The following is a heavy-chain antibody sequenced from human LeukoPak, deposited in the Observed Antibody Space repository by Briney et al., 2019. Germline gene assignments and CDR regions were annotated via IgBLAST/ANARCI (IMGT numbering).Heavy chain of an antibody. CDR1: GFTFSSYA. J-gene: IGHJ4*02. V-gene: IGHV3-23*01. CDR3: AKEVPYYDFWSGYYTYYFDC. CDR2: ISGSGGST. D-gene: IGHD3-3*01. Sequence: PGGSLRLSCAASGFTFSSYAMSWVRQAPGKGLEWVSAISGSGGSTYYADSVKGRFTISRDNSKNTLYLQMNSLRAEDAAVYYCAKEVPYYDFWSGYYTYYFDCWGQGTLVTVSS.